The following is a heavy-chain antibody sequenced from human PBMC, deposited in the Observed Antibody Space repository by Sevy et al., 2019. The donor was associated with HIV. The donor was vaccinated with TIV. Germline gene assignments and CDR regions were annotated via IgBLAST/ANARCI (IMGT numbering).Heavy chain of an antibody. Sequence: GGSLRLSCAASGFTVSNNYMSWVRQAPGKGLEWVSVIYRGGSTYYADSVKGRVTISRDNSKNTRYLQMNSLRVEDTAVYYCARDGTKQWLAGGGTFDIWGQGTMVTVSS. CDR2: IYRGGST. V-gene: IGHV3-53*01. J-gene: IGHJ3*02. D-gene: IGHD6-19*01. CDR1: GFTVSNNY. CDR3: ARDGTKQWLAGGGTFDI.